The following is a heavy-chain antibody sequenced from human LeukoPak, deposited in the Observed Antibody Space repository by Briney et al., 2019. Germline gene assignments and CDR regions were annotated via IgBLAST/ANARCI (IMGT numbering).Heavy chain of an antibody. CDR2: VYHSGNT. CDR1: GGSINTYY. J-gene: IGHJ4*02. D-gene: IGHD3-22*01. CDR3: ARLLRKGYDSSGYYMDY. Sequence: SETLSLTCTVSGGSINTYYWSWIRQPPGKGLEWIGYVYHSGNTNYNPSLKSRVTMSVDTSKKQFSLKLSSVTAADTAVYYCARLLRKGYDSSGYYMDYWGQGTLVTVSS. V-gene: IGHV4-59*08.